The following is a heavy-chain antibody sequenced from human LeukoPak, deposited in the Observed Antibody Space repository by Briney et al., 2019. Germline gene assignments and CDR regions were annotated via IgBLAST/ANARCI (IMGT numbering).Heavy chain of an antibody. V-gene: IGHV3-15*01. CDR2: LKSKTDGGAT. D-gene: IGHD4-17*01. Sequence: GGSLRLSCAASGFTFRNAWMSWVRQAPGKGLEWVGRLKSKTDGGATDYAALVKGRFTISRDDSKNTLYLQMNSLKTEDTAVYYCTHDYGDRGGFDYWGQGTLVTVSS. J-gene: IGHJ4*02. CDR3: THDYGDRGGFDY. CDR1: GFTFRNAW.